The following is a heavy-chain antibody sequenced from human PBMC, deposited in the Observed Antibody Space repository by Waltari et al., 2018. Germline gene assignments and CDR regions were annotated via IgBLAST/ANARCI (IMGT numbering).Heavy chain of an antibody. CDR1: GDSFSTYA. Sequence: QVQLVQSGAEVKKPGSSVKVSCKASGDSFSTYAINWVRQAPGEGPEWMGGIGTIFKTAKKAKKVQEIETSTSDGANTTADMELSGLTSEETDVKYGERGGLYGQQLLERAFEIWGQGTKVTVAS. CDR3: ERGGLYGQQLLERAFEI. J-gene: IGHJ3*02. D-gene: IGHD6-13*01. V-gene: IGHV1-69*05. CDR2: IGTIFKTA.